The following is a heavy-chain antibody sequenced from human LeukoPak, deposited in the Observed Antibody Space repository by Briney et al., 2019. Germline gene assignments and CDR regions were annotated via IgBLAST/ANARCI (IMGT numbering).Heavy chain of an antibody. CDR1: GYSICSGYY. CDR3: ARVPHSSSSEWFDP. J-gene: IGHJ5*02. Sequence: SETLSLTCTVSGYSICSGYYWGWIRQPPGKGLEWIGGIYHSGSTYYNPSLKSRVTISVDTSKNQFSLKLSSVTAADTAVYYCARVPHSSSSEWFDPWGQGTLVTVSS. CDR2: IYHSGST. V-gene: IGHV4-38-2*02. D-gene: IGHD6-6*01.